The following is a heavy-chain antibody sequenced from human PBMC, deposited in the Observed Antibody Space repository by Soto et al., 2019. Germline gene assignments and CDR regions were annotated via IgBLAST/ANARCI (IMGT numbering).Heavy chain of an antibody. J-gene: IGHJ4*02. Sequence: GGSMRLSCAASGFTFSSYAMSWVRQARGKGLEWVSAISGSGGSTYFADSVKGRFTISRDNSKNTQYLQMNSLRAEDTAVYYCAKTIALAGTRGSDYLRQLILVSVSS. CDR1: GFTFSSYA. CDR3: AKTIALAGTRGSDY. D-gene: IGHD6-19*01. CDR2: ISGSGGST. V-gene: IGHV3-23*01.